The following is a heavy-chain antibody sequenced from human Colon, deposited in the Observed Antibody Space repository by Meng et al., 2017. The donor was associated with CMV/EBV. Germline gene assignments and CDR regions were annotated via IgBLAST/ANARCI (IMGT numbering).Heavy chain of an antibody. J-gene: IGHJ5*02. Sequence: SVKVSCKASGGTFSRNAVNWERQAPGQGLEWVGGLIPVLDTANYAQKFLGRVTITADKFTNTAYMELTGLTSDDTAVYYCAFRHGSGSLDPWGQGTPVTVSS. CDR1: GGTFSRNA. CDR3: AFRHGSGSLDP. V-gene: IGHV1-69*10. D-gene: IGHD3-10*01. CDR2: LIPVLDTA.